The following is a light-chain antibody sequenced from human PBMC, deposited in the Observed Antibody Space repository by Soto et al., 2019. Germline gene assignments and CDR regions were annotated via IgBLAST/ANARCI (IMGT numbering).Light chain of an antibody. CDR1: QSLSSW. Sequence: DIQMTQSPSTLSASVGDRVTITCRASQSLSSWLAWYQQKPGKAPKLLIYKASGLESGVPSRFSGSGSGTEFTLTISSLQPDDFATYYCQQYNSYSPWTFGQETKVEIK. J-gene: IGKJ1*01. CDR2: KAS. CDR3: QQYNSYSPWT. V-gene: IGKV1-5*03.